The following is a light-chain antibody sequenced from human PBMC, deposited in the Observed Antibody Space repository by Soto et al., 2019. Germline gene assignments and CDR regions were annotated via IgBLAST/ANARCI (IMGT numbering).Light chain of an antibody. J-gene: IGKJ4*01. CDR3: QQYKSWPPLT. CDR1: QSISDN. CDR2: GAS. Sequence: DIVMTQSPAMLSVSLGERATLSCLASQSISDNLAWYQQRSGQAPRLLIYGASTRATGVPARFSGSGSGTEFTLTISSLQSDDFAIYYCQQYKSWPPLTFGGGNKVE. V-gene: IGKV3-15*01.